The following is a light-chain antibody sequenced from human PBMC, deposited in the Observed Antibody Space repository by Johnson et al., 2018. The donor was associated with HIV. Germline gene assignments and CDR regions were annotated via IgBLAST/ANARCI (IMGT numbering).Light chain of an antibody. J-gene: IGLJ1*01. Sequence: QSVLTQPPSVSAAPGQKVTISCSGSSSNIGNNYVSWYQQFPGTAPKLLIYENTKRPSGIPDRFSGSKSGTSATLGITGLQTGDEADYYCGTWDSSLSASYVFGAGTKVTVL. CDR2: ENT. CDR3: GTWDSSLSASYV. V-gene: IGLV1-51*02. CDR1: SSNIGNNY.